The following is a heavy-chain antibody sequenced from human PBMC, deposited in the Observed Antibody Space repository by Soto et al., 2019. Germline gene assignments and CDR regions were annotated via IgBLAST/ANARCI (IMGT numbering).Heavy chain of an antibody. D-gene: IGHD6-19*01. Sequence: GGSLRLSCAASGFTFSSYAMSWVRQAPGKGLEWVSAISGSGGSTYYADSVKGRFTISRDNSKNTLYLQMNSLRAEDTAVYYCAKARSIAVAGTGGWFDPWGQGTLVTVSS. J-gene: IGHJ5*02. CDR2: ISGSGGST. V-gene: IGHV3-23*01. CDR1: GFTFSSYA. CDR3: AKARSIAVAGTGGWFDP.